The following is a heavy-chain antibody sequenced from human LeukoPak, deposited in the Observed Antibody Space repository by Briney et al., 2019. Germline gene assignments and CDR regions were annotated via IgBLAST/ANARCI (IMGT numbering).Heavy chain of an antibody. CDR3: ARATYEHTRSASPYYYYMDV. D-gene: IGHD3-3*02. Sequence: ASVKVSCKVSGYTLTELSMHWVRQAPGKGLEWMGGFDPEDGETIYAQKFQGRVTMTEDTSTDTAYMELSSLRSEDTAVYYCARATYEHTRSASPYYYYMDVWGKGTTVTVSS. V-gene: IGHV1-24*01. CDR1: GYTLTELS. CDR2: FDPEDGET. J-gene: IGHJ6*03.